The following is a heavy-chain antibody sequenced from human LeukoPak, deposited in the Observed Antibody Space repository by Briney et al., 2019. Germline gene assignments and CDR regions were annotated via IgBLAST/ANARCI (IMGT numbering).Heavy chain of an antibody. Sequence: GGSLRLSCAASGVTVSTIYMGWVRQAPGKGLDWVSVIYPDGKAYYAESVKGRFTISRDSSENTLFLQMNSLRAEDTAVYYCATLKGWYGEGYFDYWGQGTLVTVSS. CDR2: IYPDGKA. CDR1: GVTVSTIY. D-gene: IGHD3-10*01. CDR3: ATLKGWYGEGYFDY. V-gene: IGHV3-53*01. J-gene: IGHJ4*02.